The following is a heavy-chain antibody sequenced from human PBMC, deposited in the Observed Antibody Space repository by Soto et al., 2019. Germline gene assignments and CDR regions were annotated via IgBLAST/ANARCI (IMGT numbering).Heavy chain of an antibody. V-gene: IGHV1-8*01. CDR2: MNPNSGNT. Sequence: QVQLVQSGAEVKKPGASVKVSCKASGYTFTSYDVNWVRQATGQGLEWMGWMNPNSGNTGYAQKFQGRVTMTRNTSRSTAYMELSSLRSEDTAVYYCARERSSGWYVDYWGQGTLVTVSS. CDR1: GYTFTSYD. J-gene: IGHJ4*02. CDR3: ARERSSGWYVDY. D-gene: IGHD6-19*01.